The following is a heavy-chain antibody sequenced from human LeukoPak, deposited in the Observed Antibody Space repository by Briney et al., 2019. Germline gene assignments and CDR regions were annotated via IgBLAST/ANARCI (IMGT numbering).Heavy chain of an antibody. V-gene: IGHV3-7*01. Sequence: PGGSLRLSCAVSGFTFSKSWMHWVRQAPGKGLEWVANIKQDGSVKYYVDSVKGRFTISRDNAKNSLFLQMNSLRDEDTAVYYCATSRSLDRSLDYWGQGTLVTVSS. CDR1: GFTFSKSW. D-gene: IGHD3-9*01. CDR2: IKQDGSVK. J-gene: IGHJ4*02. CDR3: ATSRSLDRSLDY.